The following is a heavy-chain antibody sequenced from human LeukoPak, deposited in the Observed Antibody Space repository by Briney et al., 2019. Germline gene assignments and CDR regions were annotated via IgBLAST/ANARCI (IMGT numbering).Heavy chain of an antibody. CDR1: GGSVTTYY. Sequence: KPSETLSLTCSVSGGSVTTYYWSWIRQFPGKGLEWIGHVHYRGSPEYNTSLQSRVTISVDTSKNQFSLRLASVTAADTAVYYCARYSTSWDYWGQGTLVTVSS. CDR3: ARYSTSWDY. V-gene: IGHV4-59*02. J-gene: IGHJ4*02. CDR2: VHYRGSP. D-gene: IGHD2-2*01.